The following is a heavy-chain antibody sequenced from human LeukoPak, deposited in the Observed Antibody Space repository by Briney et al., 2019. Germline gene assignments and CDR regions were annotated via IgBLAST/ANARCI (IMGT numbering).Heavy chain of an antibody. J-gene: IGHJ5*02. V-gene: IGHV3-21*01. CDR2: ISSSSSYI. CDR3: ARHVGSKWLRRFDP. Sequence: GGSLRLSCAASGFTFSSCSMNWVRQAPGKGLEWVSSISSSSSYIYYADSVKGRFTISRDNAKNSLYLQMDSLRAEDTAVYYCARHVGSKWLRRFDPWGQGTLVTVSS. D-gene: IGHD5-12*01. CDR1: GFTFSSCS.